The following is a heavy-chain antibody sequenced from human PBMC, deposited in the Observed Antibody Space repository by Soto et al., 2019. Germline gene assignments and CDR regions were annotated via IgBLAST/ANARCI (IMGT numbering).Heavy chain of an antibody. CDR3: GRHYGGATWYFDY. Sequence: GESLKISCKGSGYSFTSYWIGWVRQMPGKGLEWMGVTYPFDSDTRYSPSFQGRVTISAVQSTNTAYLELSRLQASDTAIYYCGRHYGGATWYFDYWGQGTLVTVSS. CDR1: GYSFTSYW. CDR2: TYPFDSDT. J-gene: IGHJ4*02. V-gene: IGHV5-51*01. D-gene: IGHD1-26*01.